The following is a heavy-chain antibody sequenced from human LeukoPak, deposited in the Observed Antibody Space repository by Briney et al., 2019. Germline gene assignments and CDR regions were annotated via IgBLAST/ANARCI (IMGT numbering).Heavy chain of an antibody. CDR3: AKAGYSGSTWDFTYFDY. CDR2: IRYDGSNK. V-gene: IGHV3-30*02. Sequence: GGSLRLSCAASGFTFSSYGMHWVRQAPGKGLEWVAFIRYDGSNKYYADSVKGRFTISRDNSKNTLYLQMNSLRAEDTAVYYCAKAGYSGSTWDFTYFDYWGQGTLVTVSS. D-gene: IGHD5-12*01. J-gene: IGHJ4*02. CDR1: GFTFSSYG.